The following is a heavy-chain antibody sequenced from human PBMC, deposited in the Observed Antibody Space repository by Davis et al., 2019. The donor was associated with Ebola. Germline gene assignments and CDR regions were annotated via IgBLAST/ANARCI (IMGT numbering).Heavy chain of an antibody. V-gene: IGHV3-30-3*01. D-gene: IGHD3-10*01. CDR2: ISYDGSNK. CDR1: GFTFSSYA. Sequence: GESLKISCAASGFTFSSYAMHWVRQAPGKGLEWVAVISYDGSNKYYADSVKGRFTISRDNSKNTLYLQMNSLRAEDTAVYYCARYYYGSGSYSGVFDYWGQGTLVTVSS. J-gene: IGHJ4*02. CDR3: ARYYYGSGSYSGVFDY.